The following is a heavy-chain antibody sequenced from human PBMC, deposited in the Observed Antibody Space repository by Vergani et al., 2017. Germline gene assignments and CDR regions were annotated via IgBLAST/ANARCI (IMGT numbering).Heavy chain of an antibody. J-gene: IGHJ6*02. CDR3: AKDNGGGRTTRPHYYYYGMDV. CDR2: ISYDGSNK. CDR1: GFTFSSYG. D-gene: IGHD4-23*01. V-gene: IGHV3-30*18. Sequence: QVQLVESGGGVVQPGRSLRLSCAASGFTFSSYGMHWVRQAPGKGLEWVAVISYDGSNKYYADSVKGRFTIARDNSKNTLYLQMNSLRTEDTALYYCAKDNGGGRTTRPHYYYYGMDVWGQGTTVTGSS.